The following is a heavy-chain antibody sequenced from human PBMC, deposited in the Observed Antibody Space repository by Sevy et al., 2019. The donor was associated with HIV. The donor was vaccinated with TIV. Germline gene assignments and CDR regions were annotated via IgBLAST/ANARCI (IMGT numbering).Heavy chain of an antibody. D-gene: IGHD3-22*01. CDR1: GFSFRSHG. CDR3: HGDYDSSQLASYYYYGMDV. Sequence: GGSLRLSCAAAGFSFRSHGMHWVRQAPGKGLEWVAGISSDGSSQDYGDSVKGRFTISRDNSKDTVYFQMNSLRAEDTAVYYCHGDYDSSQLASYYYYGMDVWGQGTTVTVSS. J-gene: IGHJ6*02. CDR2: ISSDGSSQ. V-gene: IGHV3-30*03.